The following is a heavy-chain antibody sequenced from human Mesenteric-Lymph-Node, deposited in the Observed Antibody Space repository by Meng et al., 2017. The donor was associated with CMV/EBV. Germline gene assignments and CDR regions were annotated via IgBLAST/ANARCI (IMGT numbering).Heavy chain of an antibody. Sequence: GESLKISRVASGFTFSDHSMQWVRQRPGKGLEWVSSISSSSSYIYYADSVKGRFTISRDNAKNSLYLQMNSLRAEGTAVYYCARDSSRLGYCSSTSCPRGGYYYYGMDVWGQGTTVTVSS. D-gene: IGHD2-2*01. CDR1: GFTFSDHS. CDR3: ARDSSRLGYCSSTSCPRGGYYYYGMDV. J-gene: IGHJ6*02. CDR2: ISSSSSYI. V-gene: IGHV3-21*01.